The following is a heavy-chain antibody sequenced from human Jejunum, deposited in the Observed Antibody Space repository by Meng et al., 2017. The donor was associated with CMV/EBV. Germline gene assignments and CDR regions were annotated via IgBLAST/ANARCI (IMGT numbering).Heavy chain of an antibody. D-gene: IGHD2-15*01. Sequence: INWVRHAPGQGLEWMGWMNPNNGNTGYAQKFQGRFTMTWNTSISTAYMELSSLRSEDTAIYYCASHQQFCSGGSCYSLGYYYGMDVWGQGTTVTVSS. J-gene: IGHJ6*02. CDR2: MNPNNGNT. CDR3: ASHQQFCSGGSCYSLGYYYGMDV. V-gene: IGHV1-8*01.